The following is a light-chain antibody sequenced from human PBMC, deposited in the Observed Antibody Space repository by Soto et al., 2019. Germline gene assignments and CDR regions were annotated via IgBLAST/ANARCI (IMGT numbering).Light chain of an antibody. CDR1: QGISSY. Sequence: DIQLTQSPSFLSASAGDRVTITCRVSQGISSYLAWYQQKPGKAPNLLIYTASTLQSGVPSRFSGSGSGTEFTLTISSLQPEDLATYYCQQVNSYPFTFGPGTKVDLK. V-gene: IGKV1-9*01. CDR2: TAS. CDR3: QQVNSYPFT. J-gene: IGKJ3*01.